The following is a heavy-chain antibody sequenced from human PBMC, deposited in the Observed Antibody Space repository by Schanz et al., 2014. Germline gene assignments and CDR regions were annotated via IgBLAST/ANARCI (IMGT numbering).Heavy chain of an antibody. Sequence: VQSVHSGTEVQKLGASVKVSCKASGYTFSSYGITWVRQAPGQGLEWLGWMNPNSGNPGFAQKFRGRVTMTRNTSMSTAYIELHILTSEDTAVYYCARGRTFDYWGQGTLVTVSS. V-gene: IGHV1-8*02. CDR1: GYTFSSYG. CDR3: ARGRTFDY. CDR2: MNPNSGNP. J-gene: IGHJ4*02.